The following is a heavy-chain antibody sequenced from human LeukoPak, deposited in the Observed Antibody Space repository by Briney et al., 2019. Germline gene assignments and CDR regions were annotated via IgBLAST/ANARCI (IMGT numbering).Heavy chain of an antibody. CDR1: GFTFDDYA. J-gene: IGHJ3*02. V-gene: IGHV3-9*03. D-gene: IGHD3-3*01. CDR3: AKEASITIFGVAPPRNAFDI. Sequence: GGSLRLSCAASGFTFDDYAMHWVRQAPGKGLEWVSGISWNSGSIGYADSVKGRFTISRDNAKNSLYLQMNSLRAEDMALYYCAKEASITIFGVAPPRNAFDIWGQGTMVTVSS. CDR2: ISWNSGSI.